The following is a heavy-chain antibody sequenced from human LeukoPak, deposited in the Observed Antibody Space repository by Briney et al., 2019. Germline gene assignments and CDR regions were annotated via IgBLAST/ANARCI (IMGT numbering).Heavy chain of an antibody. V-gene: IGHV1-58*02. Sequence: SVKVSCKASGFTFTSSAMQWVRQARGQRLEWIGWIVVGSGNTNYAQKFQERVTITRDMSTSTAYMELSSLRSEDTAVYYCAALWFGELSQGFSDAFDIWGQGTMVTVSS. D-gene: IGHD3-10*01. CDR3: AALWFGELSQGFSDAFDI. CDR2: IVVGSGNT. J-gene: IGHJ3*02. CDR1: GFTFTSSA.